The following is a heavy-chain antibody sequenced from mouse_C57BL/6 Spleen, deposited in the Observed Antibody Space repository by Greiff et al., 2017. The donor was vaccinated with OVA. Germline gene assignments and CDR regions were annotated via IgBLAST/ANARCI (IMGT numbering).Heavy chain of an antibody. CDR3: ARHRITTGYYAMDY. CDR1: GFTFSSYG. CDR2: ISSGGSYT. V-gene: IGHV5-6*01. Sequence: EVKLVESGGDLVKPGGSLKLSCAASGFTFSSYGMSWVRQTPDKRLEWVATISSGGSYTYYPDSVKGRFTISRDNAKNTLYLQMSSLKSEDTAMYYCARHRITTGYYAMDYWGQGTSVTVSS. D-gene: IGHD1-2*01. J-gene: IGHJ4*01.